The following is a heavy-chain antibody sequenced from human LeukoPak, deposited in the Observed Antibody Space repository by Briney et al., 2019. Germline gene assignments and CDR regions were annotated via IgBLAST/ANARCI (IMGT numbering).Heavy chain of an antibody. CDR1: GFTFSSYG. CDR2: IWYDGGNK. V-gene: IGHV3-33*06. Sequence: PGRSLRLSXAASGFTFSSYGMHWVRQAPGKGLEWVAAIWYDGGNKYYADSVKGRFTISRDSSKNTLYLQMNSLRAEDTAVYYCAKSAAAGTRFDPWGQGTLVTVSS. CDR3: AKSAAAGTRFDP. J-gene: IGHJ5*02. D-gene: IGHD6-13*01.